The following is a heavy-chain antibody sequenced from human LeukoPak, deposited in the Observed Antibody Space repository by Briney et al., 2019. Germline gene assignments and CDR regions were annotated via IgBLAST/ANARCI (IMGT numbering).Heavy chain of an antibody. D-gene: IGHD6-6*01. CDR3: ARSSYSSSSSV. V-gene: IGHV3-7*03. J-gene: IGHJ3*01. Sequence: GGSLRLSCAVSGFTFSSYWMSWVRQAPGKGLEWVANIKYDGTEKYYADSVKGRFTISRDKAENSLHLQINSLRAEDTAVYYCARSSYSSSSSVWGQGTMVTVSS. CDR2: IKYDGTEK. CDR1: GFTFSSYW.